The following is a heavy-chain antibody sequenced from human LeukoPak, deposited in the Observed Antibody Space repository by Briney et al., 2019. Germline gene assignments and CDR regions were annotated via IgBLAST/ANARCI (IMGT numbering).Heavy chain of an antibody. CDR2: IYTSGST. Sequence: SETLSLTCTVSGGSISRYYWSWIRQPAGKGLEWIGRIYTSGSTNYNPSLRSRVTMSVDTPKNQFSLKLSSVTAADTAVYYCARGGAEVVVPGAIVGDAFDIWGQGTMVTVSS. V-gene: IGHV4-4*07. J-gene: IGHJ3*02. CDR3: ARGGAEVVVPGAIVGDAFDI. CDR1: GGSISRYY. D-gene: IGHD2-2*02.